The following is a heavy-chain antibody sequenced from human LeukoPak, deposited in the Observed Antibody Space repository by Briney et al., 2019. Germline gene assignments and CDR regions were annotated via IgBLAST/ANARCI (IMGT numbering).Heavy chain of an antibody. V-gene: IGHV3-30-3*01. D-gene: IGHD1-1*01. J-gene: IGHJ4*02. CDR2: LSYDGSNK. Sequence: GGSLRPSCAASGFTFSTYAMHWVRQAPGKGLEWVAVLSYDGSNKYYADSVKGRFTISRDNSKNTLSLQMSSLRAEDTAVYYCAKAETMTQRGYFDYWGQGTLVTVSS. CDR1: GFTFSTYA. CDR3: AKAETMTQRGYFDY.